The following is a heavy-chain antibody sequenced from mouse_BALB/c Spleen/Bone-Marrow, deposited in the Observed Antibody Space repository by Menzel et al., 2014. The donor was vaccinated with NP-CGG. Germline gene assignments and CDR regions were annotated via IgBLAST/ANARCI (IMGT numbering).Heavy chain of an antibody. Sequence: VQRVESGPELVKPGASVRISCKASGYTFTSYYIHWVKQRPGQGLEWIGWIYPGNVNTKYNEKFKGKATLTADKSSNTAYMQLSSLTSEDSAVYFCASGSSFDYWGQGTTLTVSS. J-gene: IGHJ2*01. CDR3: ASGSSFDY. D-gene: IGHD1-1*01. CDR2: IYPGNVNT. CDR1: GYTFTSYY. V-gene: IGHV1S56*01.